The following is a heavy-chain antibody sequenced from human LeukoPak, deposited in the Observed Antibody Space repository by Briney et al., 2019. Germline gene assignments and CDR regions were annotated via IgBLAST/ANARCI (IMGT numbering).Heavy chain of an antibody. D-gene: IGHD1-1*01. J-gene: IGHJ5*02. CDR1: GGSINNYF. V-gene: IGHV4-59*05. CDR2: IYYSGST. CDR3: ASHDDSNWFDP. Sequence: SETLSLTRTVSGGSINNYFWSWIRQPPGKGLEWIGSIYYSGSTYYNPSLKSRVTISVDTSKNQFSLKLSSVTAADTAVYYCASHDDSNWFDPWGQGTLVTVSS.